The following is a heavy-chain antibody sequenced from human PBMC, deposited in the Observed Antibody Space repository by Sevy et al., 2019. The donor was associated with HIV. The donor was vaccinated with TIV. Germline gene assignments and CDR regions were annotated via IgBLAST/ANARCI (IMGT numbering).Heavy chain of an antibody. D-gene: IGHD3-16*02. J-gene: IGHJ3*02. CDR3: ARAYYDYVWGSYRPHNDAFDI. Sequence: GGSLRLSCAASGFTFSSYEMNWVRQAPGKGLEWVSYISSSGSTIYYADSVKGRFTISRDNAKNSLYLQVNSLRAEDTAVYYCARAYYDYVWGSYRPHNDAFDIWGQGTMVTVSS. CDR2: ISSSGSTI. CDR1: GFTFSSYE. V-gene: IGHV3-48*03.